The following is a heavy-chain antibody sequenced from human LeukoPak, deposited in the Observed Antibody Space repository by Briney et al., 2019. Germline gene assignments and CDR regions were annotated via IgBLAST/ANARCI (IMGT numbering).Heavy chain of an antibody. CDR2: ISAYNGNT. CDR3: ARVGNQYYDFWSGSYYFDY. J-gene: IGHJ4*02. CDR1: GYTFTSYG. V-gene: IGHV1-18*01. D-gene: IGHD3-3*01. Sequence: ASVKVSCKASGYTFTSYGISWVRQAPGQGLEWMGWISAYNGNTNYAQKLQGRVTMTTDTSTSTAYMELRSLRSDDTAVYYCARVGNQYYDFWSGSYYFDYWGQGTLVTVSS.